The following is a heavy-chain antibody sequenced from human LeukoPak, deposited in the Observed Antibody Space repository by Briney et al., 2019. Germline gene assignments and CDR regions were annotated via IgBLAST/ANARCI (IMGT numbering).Heavy chain of an antibody. CDR3: ARDIVATLFDY. CDR2: IYYSGST. CDR1: GGSISSSSYS. Sequence: SETLSLTCTVSGGSISSSSYSWGWIRQPPGKGLEWIGSIYYSGSTYYNPSLKSRVTISVDTSKNQFSLKLSSVTAADTTVYYCARDIVATLFDYWGQGTLVTVSS. J-gene: IGHJ4*02. D-gene: IGHD5-12*01. V-gene: IGHV4-39*07.